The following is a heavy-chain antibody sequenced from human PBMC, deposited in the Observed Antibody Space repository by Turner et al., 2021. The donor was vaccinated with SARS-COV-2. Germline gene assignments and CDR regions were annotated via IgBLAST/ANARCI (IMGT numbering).Heavy chain of an antibody. J-gene: IGHJ4*02. CDR1: GGTFSSYA. Sequence: QVQLVQSGAEVKKPGSSVKVSCKASGGTFSSYAIIWVLQAPGQGLEWMGGIIPIFGTANYAQKFQGRVTITSDESTSTAYMELSSLRSEDTALYYCARVGHYDSSGYYLDYWGQGTLVTVS. V-gene: IGHV1-69*01. D-gene: IGHD3-22*01. CDR2: IIPIFGTA. CDR3: ARVGHYDSSGYYLDY.